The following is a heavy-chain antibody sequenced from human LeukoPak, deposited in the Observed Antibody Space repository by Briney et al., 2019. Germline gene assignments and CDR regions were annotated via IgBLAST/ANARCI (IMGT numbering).Heavy chain of an antibody. Sequence: ASVKVSCKASGYTFTSYYMHWVRQAPGQGLEWMGIINPSGGSTSYAQKFQGRVTMTRDTSTSTVYMELSSLRSEDTAVYYCARGPPFGVATYNWFDPWGQGTLVTVSS. V-gene: IGHV1-46*01. D-gene: IGHD3-3*01. CDR2: INPSGGST. CDR1: GYTFTSYY. J-gene: IGHJ5*02. CDR3: ARGPPFGVATYNWFDP.